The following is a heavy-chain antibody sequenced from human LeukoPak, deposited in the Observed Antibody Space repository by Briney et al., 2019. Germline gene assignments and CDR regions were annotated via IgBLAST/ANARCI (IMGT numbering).Heavy chain of an antibody. J-gene: IGHJ4*02. CDR2: IYYSGST. D-gene: IGHD3-10*01. V-gene: IGHV4-30-4*01. Sequence: SQTLSLTCTVSGGSISSGDYYWSWIRQPPGKGLEWIGYIYYSGSTYYNPSLKSRVTISVDTSKNQFSLKLSSVTAADTAVYYCARRGNYGLGSYYDIMAFDYWGQGTLVTVSS. CDR3: ARRGNYGLGSYYDIMAFDY. CDR1: GGSISSGDYY.